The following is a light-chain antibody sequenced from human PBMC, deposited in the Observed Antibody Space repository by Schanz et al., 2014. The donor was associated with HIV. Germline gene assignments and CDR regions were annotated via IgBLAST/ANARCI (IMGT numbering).Light chain of an antibody. Sequence: DIQMTQSPSPLSASIGDTITITCRASQAIRADLGWYQQKPGRAPKRLIYGASNLQSGVPSRFSGSGSETEFTLTVSSLQAEEFATYYCLQYHAFPWTFGQGTKVDVK. V-gene: IGKV1-17*01. J-gene: IGKJ1*01. CDR2: GAS. CDR3: LQYHAFPWT. CDR1: QAIRAD.